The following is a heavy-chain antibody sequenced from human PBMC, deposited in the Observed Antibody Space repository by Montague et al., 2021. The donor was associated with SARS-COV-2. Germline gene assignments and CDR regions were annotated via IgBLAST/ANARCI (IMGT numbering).Heavy chain of an antibody. Sequence: SETLSLTCSVSGDPMNGYYWSWIRQSPGRGLGWIGYIYSSGITNYNPSLKTRLTISVDTSKNRFSLKLNSVTAADTAIYYCARIILGGANFDLWGQGTLVTVSS. CDR1: GDPMNGYY. CDR3: ARIILGGANFDL. V-gene: IGHV4-59*01. J-gene: IGHJ4*02. CDR2: IYSSGIT. D-gene: IGHD3-16*01.